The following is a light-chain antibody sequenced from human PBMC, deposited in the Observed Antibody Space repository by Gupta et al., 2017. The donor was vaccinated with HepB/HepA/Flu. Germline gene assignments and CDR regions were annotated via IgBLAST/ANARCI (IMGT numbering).Light chain of an antibody. Sequence: EIVMTQSTVTLSVSPGERATLSCRASQTIKSNLAWYQQRPGQAPRLLIYAASTRATGIPARFSGSGSGTDFTLTINGLQSEDFAAYYCQQYHNWPPLTFGGGTKVEMK. V-gene: IGKV3-15*01. CDR1: QTIKSN. CDR2: AAS. CDR3: QQYHNWPPLT. J-gene: IGKJ4*01.